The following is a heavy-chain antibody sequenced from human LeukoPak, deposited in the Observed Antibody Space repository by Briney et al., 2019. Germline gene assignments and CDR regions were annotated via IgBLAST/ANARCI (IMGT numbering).Heavy chain of an antibody. CDR3: ARDLGSAPYYYDSSGYYVMGGAFDI. Sequence: GASVKVSCKACGGTLSSYAISWVRQAPGHGLESMVGIISIFDTANYAQKFQDRVTITADESTSTAYMELSSLRSEDTPVYYCARDLGSAPYYYDSSGYYVMGGAFDIWGEGTMVTVSS. CDR2: IISIFDTA. J-gene: IGHJ3*02. CDR1: GGTLSSYA. D-gene: IGHD3-22*01. V-gene: IGHV1-69*13.